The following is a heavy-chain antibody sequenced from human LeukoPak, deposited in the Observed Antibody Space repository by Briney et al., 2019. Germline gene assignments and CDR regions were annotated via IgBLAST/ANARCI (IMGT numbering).Heavy chain of an antibody. CDR3: AKIGAVYDSSVDYFDY. D-gene: IGHD3-22*01. CDR1: GFTFSSHW. CDR2: INSDGSSI. V-gene: IGHV3-74*01. Sequence: HPGGSLRLSCAASGFTFSSHWMHWVRQAPGKGLVWVSRINSDGSSISYADSVKGRFTISRDNAKNTLYLQMNSLRAEDTAVYYCAKIGAVYDSSVDYFDYWGQGTLVTVSS. J-gene: IGHJ4*02.